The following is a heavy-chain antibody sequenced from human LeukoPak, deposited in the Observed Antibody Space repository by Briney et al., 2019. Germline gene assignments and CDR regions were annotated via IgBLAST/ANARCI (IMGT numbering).Heavy chain of an antibody. D-gene: IGHD3-16*01. Sequence: ASVKVSYKASGYSFANYGFSWVRQAPGQGLEWMGWISAYNGNANYAQKLQGRVTMTTDTSTTTAYMELRSLRSDDTAVYYCARGGISFRGIPNLICSWGQGTLVTVSS. J-gene: IGHJ5*02. V-gene: IGHV1-18*01. CDR1: GYSFANYG. CDR2: ISAYNGNA. CDR3: ARGGISFRGIPNLICS.